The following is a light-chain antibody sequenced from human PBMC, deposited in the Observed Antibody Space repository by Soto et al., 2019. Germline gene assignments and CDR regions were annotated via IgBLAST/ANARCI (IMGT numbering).Light chain of an antibody. CDR1: QSVSSSY. CDR3: QQYGSSPLMYT. V-gene: IGKV3-20*01. J-gene: IGKJ2*01. CDR2: GSS. Sequence: EIVLTQSPGTLSLSPGERATLSCRASQSVSSSYLAWYQQKPGQAPRLLIYGSSSRATGIPDRFSGSESGTDFTLTISRLEPEDFAVYYCQQYGSSPLMYTFGQATKLEIK.